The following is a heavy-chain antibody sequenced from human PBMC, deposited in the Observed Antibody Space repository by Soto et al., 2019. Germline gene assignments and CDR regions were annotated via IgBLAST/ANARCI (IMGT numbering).Heavy chain of an antibody. J-gene: IGHJ6*02. CDR1: GYTLTELS. CDR2: FDPEDGET. Sequence: VASVKVSCKVSGYTLTELSMHWVRQAPGKGLEWMGGFDPEDGETIYAQKFQGRVTMTEDTSTDTAYMELSSPRSEDTAVYYCATGRSSRTYYYYYGMDVWGQGTTVTVSS. D-gene: IGHD6-13*01. V-gene: IGHV1-24*01. CDR3: ATGRSSRTYYYYYGMDV.